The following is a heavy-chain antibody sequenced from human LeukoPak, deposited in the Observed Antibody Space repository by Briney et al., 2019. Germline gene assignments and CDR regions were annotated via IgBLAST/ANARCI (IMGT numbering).Heavy chain of an antibody. Sequence: GASVKVSCKASGGTFSSYAISWVRQAPGQGLEWMAWIAPKSGGASFAQKFQGRVTVTRDTSITTAYMELSGLRSDDTAVYYCTRSRAFDYWGQGTLVTVSS. V-gene: IGHV1-2*02. D-gene: IGHD3-10*01. CDR2: IAPKSGGA. CDR1: GGTFSSYA. CDR3: TRSRAFDY. J-gene: IGHJ4*02.